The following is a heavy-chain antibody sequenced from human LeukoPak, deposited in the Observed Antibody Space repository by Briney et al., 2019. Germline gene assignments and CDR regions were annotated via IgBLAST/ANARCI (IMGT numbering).Heavy chain of an antibody. CDR1: GFTFSSYA. Sequence: GGSLRLSCAASGFTFSSYAMHWVRQAPGKGLEYVSVISSNGGTTYYANSVKGRFTISRDNSKNTLYLQMGSLRPEDMAVYYCARDRLGDGFIREFDFWGQGILVTVSS. J-gene: IGHJ4*02. V-gene: IGHV3-64*01. D-gene: IGHD5-24*01. CDR2: ISSNGGTT. CDR3: ARDRLGDGFIREFDF.